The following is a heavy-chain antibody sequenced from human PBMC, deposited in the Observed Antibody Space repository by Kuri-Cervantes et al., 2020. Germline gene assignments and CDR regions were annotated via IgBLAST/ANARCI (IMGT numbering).Heavy chain of an antibody. V-gene: IGHV3-21*01. CDR3: ARDKGEGQWLRTHKGNHQLGSNSYGMDV. J-gene: IGHJ6*02. CDR2: ISSSSSYI. Sequence: GESLKISCAASGFTFSSYSMNWVRQAPGKGLEWVSSISSSSSYIYYADSVKGRFTISRDNAKNSLYLQMNSLRAEDTAVYYCARDKGEGQWLRTHKGNHQLGSNSYGMDVWGQGTLVTVSS. D-gene: IGHD6-19*01. CDR1: GFTFSSYS.